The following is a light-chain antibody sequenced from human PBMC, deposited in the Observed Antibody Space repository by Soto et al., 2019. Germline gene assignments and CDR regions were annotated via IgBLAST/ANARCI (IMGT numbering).Light chain of an antibody. CDR1: QSVLYISNNKNY. Sequence: DIVMTQSPDSLAVSLGERATINCKSSQSVLYISNNKNYLAWFQQKPGQPPKLLIYWASTRESGVPDRFSGSGSRTNFTLTISSLQAEDVAVYYCQQCYNAPLTFGGGTKVEIK. CDR2: WAS. CDR3: QQCYNAPLT. J-gene: IGKJ4*01. V-gene: IGKV4-1*01.